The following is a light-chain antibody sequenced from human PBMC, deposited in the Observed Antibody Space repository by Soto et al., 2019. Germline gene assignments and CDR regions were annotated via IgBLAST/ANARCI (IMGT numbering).Light chain of an antibody. CDR1: NIGSKT. CDR3: QVWDVSTVHYV. J-gene: IGLJ1*01. V-gene: IGLV3-21*02. Sequence: SYELTQPPSMSVAPGQTARITCGGNNIGSKTVHWYQQKAGQAPVLVVYDDSDRPSGIPERFSGSNSGNTATLTISRAEAGDEADYYCQVWDVSTVHYVFGTGTRSPS. CDR2: DDS.